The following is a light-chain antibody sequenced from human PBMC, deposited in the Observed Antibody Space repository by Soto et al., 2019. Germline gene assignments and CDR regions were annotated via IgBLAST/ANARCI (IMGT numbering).Light chain of an antibody. J-gene: IGLJ3*02. CDR2: EVS. V-gene: IGLV2-14*01. CDR1: SSDVGAYDY. Sequence: QSALTQPASVSGSPGQSITISCTGTSSDVGAYDYVSWYQQNPGKAPKLIISEVSDRPSGVSNRFSGSKSGNTASLTISWLQAEDEADYFCSSYTTTNTLWVFGGGTKLTVL. CDR3: SSYTTTNTLWV.